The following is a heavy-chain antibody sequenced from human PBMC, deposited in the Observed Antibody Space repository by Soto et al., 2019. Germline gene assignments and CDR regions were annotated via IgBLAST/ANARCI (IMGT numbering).Heavy chain of an antibody. CDR2: IYHSGST. CDR3: ARHSGKWLVQGSGHDY. J-gene: IGHJ4*02. V-gene: IGHV4-30-2*01. D-gene: IGHD6-19*01. CDR1: GGSISSGGYS. Sequence: ASETLSLTCAVSGGSISSGGYSWSWIRQPPGKGLEWIGYIYHSGSTYYSPSLKSRVTISVDRSKNQFSLKLSSVTAADTAVYYCARHSGKWLVQGSGHDYWGQGTLVTVSS.